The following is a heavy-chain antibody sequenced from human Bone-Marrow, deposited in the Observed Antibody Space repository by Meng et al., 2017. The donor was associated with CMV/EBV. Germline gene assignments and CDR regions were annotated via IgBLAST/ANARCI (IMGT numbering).Heavy chain of an antibody. D-gene: IGHD4-17*01. Sequence: GGSLRLSCAASGFTFSSYSMNWVRQAPGKGLEWVSSISSSSSYIYYADSVKGRFTISRDNAKNSLYLQMNSLRAEDTAVYYCARDPPPGWVTTVQGDAFDIWGQGTMVTVSS. CDR2: ISSSSSYI. CDR3: ARDPPPGWVTTVQGDAFDI. J-gene: IGHJ3*02. CDR1: GFTFSSYS. V-gene: IGHV3-21*01.